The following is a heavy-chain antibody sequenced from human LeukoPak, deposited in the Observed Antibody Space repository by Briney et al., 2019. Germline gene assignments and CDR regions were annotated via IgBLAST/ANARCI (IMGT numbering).Heavy chain of an antibody. CDR2: IVVGSGNT. D-gene: IGHD2-2*01. Sequence: GTSVKVSCKASGFTFTSSAVQRVRQARGQRLEWIGWIVVGSGNTNYAQKFRERVTITRDMSTSTAYMELSSLRSEDTAVYYCAAADCSSTSCYYFDYWGQGTLVTVSS. J-gene: IGHJ4*02. CDR3: AAADCSSTSCYYFDY. V-gene: IGHV1-58*01. CDR1: GFTFTSSA.